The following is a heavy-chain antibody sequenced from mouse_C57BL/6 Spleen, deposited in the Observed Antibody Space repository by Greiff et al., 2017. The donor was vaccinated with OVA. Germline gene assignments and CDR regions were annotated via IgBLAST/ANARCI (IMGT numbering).Heavy chain of an antibody. J-gene: IGHJ3*01. Sequence: VQLQQSGPELVKPGASVKISCKASGYSFTDYNMNWVKQSNGKSLEWIGVINPNYGTTSYNQKFKGKATLTADKSSSTAYMQLSSLTSEDSAVYFCARGDDYDLFAYWGQGTLVTVSA. V-gene: IGHV1-39*01. CDR2: INPNYGTT. D-gene: IGHD2-4*01. CDR3: ARGDDYDLFAY. CDR1: GYSFTDYN.